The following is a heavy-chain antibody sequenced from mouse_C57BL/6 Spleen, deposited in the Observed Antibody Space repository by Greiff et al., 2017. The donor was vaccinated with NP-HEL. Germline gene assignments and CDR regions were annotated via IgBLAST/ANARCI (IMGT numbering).Heavy chain of an antibody. CDR1: GYTFTDYE. V-gene: IGHV1-15*01. J-gene: IGHJ2*01. Sequence: VQLQESGAELVRPGASVTLSCKASGYTFTDYEMHWVKQTPVHGLEWIGAIDPETGGTAYNQKFKGKAILTADKSSSTAYMELRSLTSEDSAVYYCTRGITTVVALDYWGQGTTLTVSS. CDR2: IDPETGGT. CDR3: TRGITTVVALDY. D-gene: IGHD1-1*01.